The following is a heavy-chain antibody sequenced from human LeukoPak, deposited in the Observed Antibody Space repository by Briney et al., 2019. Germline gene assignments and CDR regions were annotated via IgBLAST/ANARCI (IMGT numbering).Heavy chain of an antibody. V-gene: IGHV3-48*03. J-gene: IGHJ4*02. CDR1: GFAFSAYE. Sequence: GGSLRLSCLASGFAFSAYEMNWVRQAPGKGLEWVSYIAGSDTTTYYADSVKGRFTIFRDNAKNSLCLQMNSLRAEDTALYYCTTLGYHLDSWGQGTLVTVSS. CDR2: IAGSDTTT. CDR3: TTLGYHLDS. D-gene: IGHD3-22*01.